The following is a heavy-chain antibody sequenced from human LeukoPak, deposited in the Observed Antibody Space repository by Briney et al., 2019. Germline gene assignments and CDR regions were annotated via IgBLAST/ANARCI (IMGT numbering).Heavy chain of an antibody. CDR2: IKEDGSGK. CDR1: GFSFSNSS. V-gene: IGHV3-7*01. Sequence: GGSLRLSCAASGFSFSNSSMSWVRHAPGRGLEWVASIKEDGSGKYYLDSVKGRFTISRDNSKNTLYLQMNSLRADDTAVYYCARDSGTTVGYFDYWGQGTPVTVSS. CDR3: ARDSGTTVGYFDY. D-gene: IGHD4-23*01. J-gene: IGHJ4*02.